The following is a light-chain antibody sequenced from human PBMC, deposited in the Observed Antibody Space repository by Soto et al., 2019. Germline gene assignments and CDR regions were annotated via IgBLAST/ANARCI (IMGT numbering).Light chain of an antibody. CDR2: ENN. V-gene: IGLV1-51*02. J-gene: IGLJ1*01. Sequence: VLTQPPTESAALAQKVTISCSGSSSNIGNNYVSWYQQLPGTAPKLLIYENNKRPSGIPDRFSGSKSGTSATLGITGLQTGDEADYYCGTWDSSLSAYVFGTGTKVTVL. CDR3: GTWDSSLSAYV. CDR1: SSNIGNNY.